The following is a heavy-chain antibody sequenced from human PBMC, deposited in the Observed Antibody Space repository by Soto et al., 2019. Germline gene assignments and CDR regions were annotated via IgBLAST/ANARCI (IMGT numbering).Heavy chain of an antibody. J-gene: IGHJ5*02. Sequence: QVQLVQSGAEVKKPGASVKVSCKASXYTFTSYAMHWVRQAPGQRLEWMGWINAGNGNTKYSQKFQGRVTITRDTSASTAYMELSSLRSEDTAVYYCASSKGASAITMVRGVTDLNWFDPWGQGTLVTVSS. V-gene: IGHV1-3*01. CDR1: XYTFTSYA. D-gene: IGHD3-10*01. CDR3: ASSKGASAITMVRGVTDLNWFDP. CDR2: INAGNGNT.